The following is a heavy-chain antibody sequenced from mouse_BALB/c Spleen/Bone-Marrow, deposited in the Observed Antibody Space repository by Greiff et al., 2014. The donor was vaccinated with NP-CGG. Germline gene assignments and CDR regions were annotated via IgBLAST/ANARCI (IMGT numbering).Heavy chain of an antibody. Sequence: QVQLQQPGAELAKPGASVKMSCKASGYTFTSYWMHWVKQRPGQGLEWIGYINPSTGYTEYNQKFKDKATLTADKSSSIAYMQLSSLTSEDSAVYYCARYPYYDYDGFAYWGQGTLVTVST. CDR3: ARYPYYDYDGFAY. J-gene: IGHJ3*01. CDR2: INPSTGYT. CDR1: GYTFTSYW. V-gene: IGHV1-7*01. D-gene: IGHD2-4*01.